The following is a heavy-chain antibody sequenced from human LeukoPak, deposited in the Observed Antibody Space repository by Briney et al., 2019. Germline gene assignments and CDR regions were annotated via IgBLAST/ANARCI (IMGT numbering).Heavy chain of an antibody. Sequence: EASVKVSCKASGYTFTSYYTHWVRQAPGQGLEWMGIINPSGGSTSYAQKFQGRVTMTRDMSTSTVYMELSSLRSDDTAVYYCARVEYSSSSGGDWFDPWGQGTLVTVSS. J-gene: IGHJ5*02. CDR2: INPSGGST. CDR1: GYTFTSYY. D-gene: IGHD6-6*01. CDR3: ARVEYSSSSGGDWFDP. V-gene: IGHV1-46*01.